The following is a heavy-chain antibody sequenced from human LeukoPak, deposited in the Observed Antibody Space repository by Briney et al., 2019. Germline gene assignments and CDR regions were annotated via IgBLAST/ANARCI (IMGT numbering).Heavy chain of an antibody. D-gene: IGHD4-23*01. CDR3: ARNSGDY. J-gene: IGHJ4*02. V-gene: IGHV4-4*07. CDR1: GASINNYF. Sequence: SSETLSLTCTVSGASINNYFWTWIRQPAGKGLEWIGRIYSGGSTIYNPSLNSRVTMSLDTSKNQFSLKLISVTAADTAVYYCARNSGDYWGQGTLVTVSS. CDR2: IYSGGST.